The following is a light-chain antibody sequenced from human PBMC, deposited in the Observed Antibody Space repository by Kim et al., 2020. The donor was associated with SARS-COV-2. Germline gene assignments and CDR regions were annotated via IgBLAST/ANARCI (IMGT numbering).Light chain of an antibody. CDR2: DAS. Sequence: ASTGDRVTITCRASQGISSYLAWYQQKPGKAPKLLIYDASTLQSGVPSRFSDSGSGTDFTLTISCLQSEDFATYYCQQYYSYPLTFGGGTKVDIK. CDR3: QQYYSYPLT. CDR1: QGISSY. J-gene: IGKJ4*01. V-gene: IGKV1-8*01.